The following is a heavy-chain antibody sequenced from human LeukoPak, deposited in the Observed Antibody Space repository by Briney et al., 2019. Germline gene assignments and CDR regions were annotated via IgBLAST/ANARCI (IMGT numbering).Heavy chain of an antibody. V-gene: IGHV4-59*11. J-gene: IGHJ3*01. Sequence: SETLSLTCGVSGGSISRHYWSWIRQPPGKGLEWIGFIYYTGRTRYNPSIQSRVTISVGTSENKFSLKLTSVTAADTAVYYCARLLDNDNSGDPDTFDVWGQGTVVTMSS. CDR3: ARLLDNDNSGDPDTFDV. CDR1: GGSISRHY. D-gene: IGHD3-22*01. CDR2: IYYTGRT.